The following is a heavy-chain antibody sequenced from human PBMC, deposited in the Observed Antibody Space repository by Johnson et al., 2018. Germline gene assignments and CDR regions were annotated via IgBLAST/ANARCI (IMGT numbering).Heavy chain of an antibody. J-gene: IGHJ6*02. D-gene: IGHD2-15*01. CDR1: GFTFSSYS. CDR2: ISSSSRYI. CDR3: ARMRGMGDIDPRMDV. Sequence: VQLVESGGGLVKPGGSLRLSCPASGFTFSSYSMNWLRQAPGTGLEWVSSISSSSRYIDYADAVKGRFTISRDNAKKSLYLQMKSLRAEDPAVYYCARMRGMGDIDPRMDVWGQGTTVTVSS. V-gene: IGHV3-21*01.